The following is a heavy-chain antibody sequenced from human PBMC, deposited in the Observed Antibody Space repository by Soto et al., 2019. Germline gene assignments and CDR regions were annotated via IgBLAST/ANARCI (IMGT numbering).Heavy chain of an antibody. Sequence: RGESLKISCKGSGYSFTSYWIGWVRQMPGKGLEWMGIIYPGDSDTRYSPSFQGQVTISADKSISTAYLQWSSLKASDTAMYYCARLRPWGQPTRSWFDPWGQGTLVTVSS. CDR2: IYPGDSDT. CDR3: ARLRPWGQPTRSWFDP. V-gene: IGHV5-51*01. J-gene: IGHJ5*02. CDR1: GYSFTSYW. D-gene: IGHD1-26*01.